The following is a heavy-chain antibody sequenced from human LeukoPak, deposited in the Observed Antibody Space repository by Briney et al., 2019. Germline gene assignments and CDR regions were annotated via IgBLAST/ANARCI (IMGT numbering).Heavy chain of an antibody. CDR3: VRDYRGGWNDY. CDR1: GGSFSGYY. CDR2: INHSGST. D-gene: IGHD1-26*01. V-gene: IGHV4-34*01. J-gene: IGHJ4*02. Sequence: PSETLSLTCAVYGGSFSGYYWSWIRQPPGKGLEWIGEINHSGSTNYNPSLKSRVTISVDTSKNQFSLKLSSVTAADTAVYYCVRDYRGGWNDYWGQGTLVTVSS.